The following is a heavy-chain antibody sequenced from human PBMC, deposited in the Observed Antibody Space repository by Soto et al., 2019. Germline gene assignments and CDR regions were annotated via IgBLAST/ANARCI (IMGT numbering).Heavy chain of an antibody. CDR3: LIIGYCSGTSRYSVFDA. D-gene: IGHD2-2*01. CDR1: GFTFTNAW. Sequence: EVQLVESGGGLVKPGGSLRLSCAASGFTFTNAWMTWVRQAPGKGLEWVGRIRSKTDGGTADFAAPVKGRFTISSGDSKNTMYLKSSNLRTENTAVYHCLIIGYCSGTSRYSVFDAWGQGTLVTVSS. J-gene: IGHJ5*02. V-gene: IGHV3-15*01. CDR2: IRSKTDGGTA.